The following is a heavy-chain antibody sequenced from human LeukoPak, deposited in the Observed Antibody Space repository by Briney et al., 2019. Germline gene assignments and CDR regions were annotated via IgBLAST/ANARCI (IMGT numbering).Heavy chain of an antibody. D-gene: IGHD3-9*01. Sequence: KASETLSLTCTVSGGSISSYYWSWIRQPPGKGLEWIGYIYYSGSTNYNPSLKSRVTISVDTSKNQFSLKLSSVTAADTAVYYCASTDILTGTTFVYWGQGTLVTVSS. CDR3: ASTDILTGTTFVY. J-gene: IGHJ4*02. CDR1: GGSISSYY. CDR2: IYYSGST. V-gene: IGHV4-59*01.